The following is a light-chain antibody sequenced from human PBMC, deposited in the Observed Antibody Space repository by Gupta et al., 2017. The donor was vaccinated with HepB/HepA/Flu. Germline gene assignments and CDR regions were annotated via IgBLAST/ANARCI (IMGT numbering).Light chain of an antibody. CDR1: QNTGYW. V-gene: IGKV1-5*03. Sequence: DIQMTPSPSTLSASVGDRVTITCRASQNTGYWLAWFQQKPGKAPNLLISKTSTLESGVPSRFSGSGSGTEFTLTISSLQPDDFATYYCQQYNNYPWTFGQGTKVEIK. CDR3: QQYNNYPWT. J-gene: IGKJ1*01. CDR2: KTS.